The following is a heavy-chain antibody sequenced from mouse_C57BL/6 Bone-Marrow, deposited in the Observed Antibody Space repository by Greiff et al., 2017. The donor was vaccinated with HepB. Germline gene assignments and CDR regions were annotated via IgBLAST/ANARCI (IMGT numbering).Heavy chain of an antibody. V-gene: IGHV10-1*01. CDR3: VRHEGTRYYYAMDY. Sequence: EVQLVESGGGLVQPKGSLKLSCAASGFSFNTYAMNWVRQAPGKGLEWVARIRSKSNNYATYYADSVKDRFTISRDDSESMLYLQMNNLKTEDTAMYYCVRHEGTRYYYAMDYWGQGTSVTVSS. CDR2: IRSKSNNYAT. CDR1: GFSFNTYA. J-gene: IGHJ4*01. D-gene: IGHD2-14*01.